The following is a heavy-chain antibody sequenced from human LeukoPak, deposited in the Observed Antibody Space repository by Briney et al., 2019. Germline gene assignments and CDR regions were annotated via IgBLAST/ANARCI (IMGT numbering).Heavy chain of an antibody. J-gene: IGHJ5*02. CDR1: GFTFSDYY. D-gene: IGHD3-10*01. CDR2: ISSSGSTI. CDR3: ARDYQDITMVPWFDP. V-gene: IGHV3-11*01. Sequence: GGSLRLSCAASGFTFSDYYMSWIRQAPGKGLEWVSYISSSGSTIYYADSVKGRFTISRDNAKNSLYLQMNSLRAEDTAVYYCARDYQDITMVPWFDPWGQGTLVTVSS.